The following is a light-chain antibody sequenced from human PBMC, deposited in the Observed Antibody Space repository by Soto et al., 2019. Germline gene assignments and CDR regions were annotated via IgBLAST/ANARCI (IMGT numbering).Light chain of an antibody. CDR3: CSYAGSSTSWV. J-gene: IGLJ3*02. CDR1: SSDAGSYNF. Sequence: QSALTQPASVSGSPGQSITISCTGTSSDAGSYNFVSWYQQHPGKAPKVIIYEDSTRPSGVSNRISGSKSGNTASLTISGLQAEDEADYYCCSYAGSSTSWVFGGGTQLTVL. CDR2: EDS. V-gene: IGLV2-23*01.